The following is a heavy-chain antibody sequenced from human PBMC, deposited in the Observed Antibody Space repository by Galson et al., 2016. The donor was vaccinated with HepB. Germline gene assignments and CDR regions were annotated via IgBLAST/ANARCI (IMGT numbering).Heavy chain of an antibody. V-gene: IGHV4-4*02. J-gene: IGHJ4*02. CDR1: GGSISIGNW. CDR3: ARDSGVTAARTSFLFDS. Sequence: ETLSLTCVVSGGSISIGNWYSWVRQPPGKGLEWIGEIHHSGNTNYNSSLKSRVAMSADKSKNQFSLKFSFVTAADTAMYYCARDSGVTAARTSFLFDSWGQGTLVTVSS. CDR2: IHHSGNT. D-gene: IGHD6-13*01.